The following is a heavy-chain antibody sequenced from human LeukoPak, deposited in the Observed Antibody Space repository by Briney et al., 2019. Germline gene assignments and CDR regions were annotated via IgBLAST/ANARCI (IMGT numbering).Heavy chain of an antibody. J-gene: IGHJ6*02. CDR2: IIPILGIA. CDR1: GGTFSSYA. Sequence: SVKVSCKASGGTFSSYAISWVRQAPGQGLEWMGRIIPILGIANYAQMFQGRVTITADKSTSTAYMELSSLRSEDTAVYYCAREGIAARYYYYGMDVWGQGTTVTVSS. V-gene: IGHV1-69*04. CDR3: AREGIAARYYYYGMDV. D-gene: IGHD6-13*01.